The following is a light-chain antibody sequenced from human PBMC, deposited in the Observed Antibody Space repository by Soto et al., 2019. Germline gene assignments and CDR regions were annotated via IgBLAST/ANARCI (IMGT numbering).Light chain of an antibody. CDR3: ASYASSNTVL. CDR1: SSDIGGYNY. CDR2: DVS. Sequence: QSALTQRASVSGSPGQSITISCTGTSSDIGGYNYVSWYQQHPGKAPKLMIYDVSDRPSGVSNRFSGSKSGNTASLTISGLQAEDEADYYCASYASSNTVLFGGGTQLTVL. V-gene: IGLV2-14*03. J-gene: IGLJ2*01.